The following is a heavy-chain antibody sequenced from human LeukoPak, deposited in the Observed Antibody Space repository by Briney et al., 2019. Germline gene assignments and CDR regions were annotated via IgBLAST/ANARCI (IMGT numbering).Heavy chain of an antibody. CDR2: ISGSGGAT. CDR3: AKDRTYSSSLALDY. V-gene: IGHV3-23*01. Sequence: PPGGSLRLSCAATGLTFSSYAMSWVRQAPGKGLEWVSAISGSGGATNYADPVKGRFAISRDNSKNTLYLQMNSLRADDTAVYYCAKDRTYSSSLALDYWGQGTRVTVSS. J-gene: IGHJ4*02. D-gene: IGHD6-13*01. CDR1: GLTFSSYA.